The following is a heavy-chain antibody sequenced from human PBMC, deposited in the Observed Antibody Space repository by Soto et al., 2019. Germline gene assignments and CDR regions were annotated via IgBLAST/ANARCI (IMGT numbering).Heavy chain of an antibody. J-gene: IGHJ4*02. V-gene: IGHV3-23*01. Sequence: EVQLLESGGGLVQPGGSLSLSCAASGFTFSSYAMTWVRQAPGKGLEWVSAISGSGTGTYYADSVKGRFTISRDNSKDTLFLQMNSLRAEDTAVYYCAKWGGGSSSRTVPDYWGQGTLVTVSS. CDR2: ISGSGTGT. CDR1: GFTFSSYA. D-gene: IGHD6-13*01. CDR3: AKWGGGSSSRTVPDY.